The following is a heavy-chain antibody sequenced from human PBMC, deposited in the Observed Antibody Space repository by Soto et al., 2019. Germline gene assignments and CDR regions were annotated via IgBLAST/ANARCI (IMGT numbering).Heavy chain of an antibody. V-gene: IGHV3-21*01. D-gene: IGHD2-2*01. Sequence: EVQLVESGGGLVKPGGSLRLSCAASGFTFSSYSMNWVRQAPGKGLEWVSSISSSSSYIYYADSVKGRFTISRDNAKNSLDLQMNSRRAEDTDVYYCARGVVSQMGYWGQGTLVTVSS. J-gene: IGHJ4*02. CDR2: ISSSSSYI. CDR1: GFTFSSYS. CDR3: ARGVVSQMGY.